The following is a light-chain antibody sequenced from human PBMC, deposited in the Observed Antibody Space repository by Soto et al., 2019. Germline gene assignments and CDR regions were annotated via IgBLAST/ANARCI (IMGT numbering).Light chain of an antibody. V-gene: IGKV1-39*01. CDR2: AAS. CDR3: QLSYSTPIT. Sequence: DIQMTQSPSSLSASVGDRVTVTCRASQSIRNYVNWYQQKAGKAPKVLIYAASTLQSGVPSRFSGSGSGTDFTLTINSLQPEDLATYYCQLSYSTPITYSHATRLEI. CDR1: QSIRNY. J-gene: IGKJ5*01.